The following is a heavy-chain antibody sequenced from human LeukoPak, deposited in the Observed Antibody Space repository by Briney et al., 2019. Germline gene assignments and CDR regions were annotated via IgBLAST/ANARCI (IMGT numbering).Heavy chain of an antibody. CDR2: ISGSGGST. D-gene: IGHD1-26*01. V-gene: IGHV3-23*01. Sequence: PGGSLRLSCAASGFTFSSYAMSWVRQAPEKGLEWVSAISGSGGSTYYADSVKGRFTISRDNSKNTLYLQMNSLRAEDTAVYYCAKDSLPAWAAQPFDYWGQGTLVTVSS. J-gene: IGHJ4*02. CDR3: AKDSLPAWAAQPFDY. CDR1: GFTFSSYA.